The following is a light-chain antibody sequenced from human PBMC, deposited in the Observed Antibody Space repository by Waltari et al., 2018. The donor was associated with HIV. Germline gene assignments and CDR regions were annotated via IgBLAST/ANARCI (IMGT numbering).Light chain of an antibody. CDR3: QAWDSSTVV. J-gene: IGLJ1*01. CDR2: QDN. Sequence: SYELPQPPSVSVSPGQPASFSCPGYQLGDKYVSWYQQKPGQSPVTVIYQDNRRPSGIPERFSGSNSGDTATLTISGTQPVDEADYYCQAWDSSTVVFGPGTKVTVL. CDR1: QLGDKY. V-gene: IGLV3-1*01.